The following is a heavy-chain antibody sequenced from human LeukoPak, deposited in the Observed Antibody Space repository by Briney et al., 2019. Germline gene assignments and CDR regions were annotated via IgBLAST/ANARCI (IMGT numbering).Heavy chain of an antibody. V-gene: IGHV3-23*01. CDR1: GFTFSSYA. Sequence: GGSLRLSCAASGFTFSSYAMSWVRQASGKGLEWVSAISGSGGSTYYADSVKGRFTISRDNSKNTLYLQMNSLRAEDTAVYYCAKGHILLWFVAWGQGTLVTVSS. J-gene: IGHJ5*02. D-gene: IGHD3-10*01. CDR2: ISGSGGST. CDR3: AKGHILLWFVA.